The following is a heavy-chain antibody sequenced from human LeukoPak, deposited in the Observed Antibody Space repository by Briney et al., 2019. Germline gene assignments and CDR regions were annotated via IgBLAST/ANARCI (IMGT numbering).Heavy chain of an antibody. Sequence: SETLSLTCTVSGASIGSGGYYWSWLRQHPGTGLEWIGCIFYSGSTFDNPSLKSRVTISVDTSKNQFSLKLSSVTAADTAVYYCARALTTTGSDYWGQGTLVTVYS. J-gene: IGHJ4*02. D-gene: IGHD4-17*01. V-gene: IGHV4-31*03. CDR1: GASIGSGGYY. CDR3: ARALTTTGSDY. CDR2: IFYSGST.